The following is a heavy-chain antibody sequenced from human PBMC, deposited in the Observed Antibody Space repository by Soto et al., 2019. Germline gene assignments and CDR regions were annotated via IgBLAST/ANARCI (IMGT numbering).Heavy chain of an antibody. CDR3: ARAGSIAARPIVRYYYYGMDV. Sequence: SETLSLTCAVSGGSFTSNNWWTWVRQAPVQGLEWIGEIYRSGSTNYNPSLKSRVTISVDTSKNQFSLKLSSVTAADTAVYYCARAGSIAARPIVRYYYYGMDVWGQGTTVTVSS. CDR2: IYRSGST. CDR1: GGSFTSNNW. V-gene: IGHV4-4*02. J-gene: IGHJ6*02. D-gene: IGHD6-6*01.